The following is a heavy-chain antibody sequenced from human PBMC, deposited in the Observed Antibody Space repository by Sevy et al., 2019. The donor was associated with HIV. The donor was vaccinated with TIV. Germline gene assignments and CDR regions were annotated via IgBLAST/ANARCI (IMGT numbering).Heavy chain of an antibody. CDR1: GFTSNNFW. J-gene: IGHJ4*02. D-gene: IGHD3-10*01. V-gene: IGHV3-74*01. CDR2: INSDGEST. CDR3: ARGTRGVVDS. Sequence: GGSLRLSCEASGFTSNNFWLHWVRQAPGKGLVWVSRINSDGESTGYADFVKGRFTISRDNAKNTAYLQMNSLRADDTAIYYCARGTRGVVDSWGQGTLVTVSS.